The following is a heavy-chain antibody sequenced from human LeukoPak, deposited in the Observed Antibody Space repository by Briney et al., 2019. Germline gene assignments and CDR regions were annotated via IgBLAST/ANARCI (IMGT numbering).Heavy chain of an antibody. V-gene: IGHV1-69*05. CDR1: GGTFSSYA. D-gene: IGHD2-2*01. Sequence: GASVTVSCKASGGTFSSYAISWVRQARGQGREWMGGIIPIFGTANYAQKFQGSVTITTDASTTTAYMQLSSLTSEDTAVYYCARDRRHCSSTSCYGGDAFDIWGQGTMVTVSS. CDR3: ARDRRHCSSTSCYGGDAFDI. CDR2: IIPIFGTA. J-gene: IGHJ3*02.